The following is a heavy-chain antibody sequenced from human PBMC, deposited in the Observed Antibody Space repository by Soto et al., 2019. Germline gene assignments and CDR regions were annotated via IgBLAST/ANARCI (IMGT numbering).Heavy chain of an antibody. V-gene: IGHV4-4*07. J-gene: IGHJ5*02. Sequence: SETLSLTSTVSGGSISSDYWSWIRQPAGRGQEWIGRIYTSGSTNYNPSLKSRVTMSVDTSKKQFSLKLSSVTAADAAVYDCARGDIVVVHGWFGPWGQGSLGTVSS. CDR3: ARGDIVVVHGWFGP. CDR1: GGSISSDY. D-gene: IGHD2-2*01. CDR2: IYTSGST.